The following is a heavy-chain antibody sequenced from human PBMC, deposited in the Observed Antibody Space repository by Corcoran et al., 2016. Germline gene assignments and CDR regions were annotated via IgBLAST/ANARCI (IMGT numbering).Heavy chain of an antibody. CDR3: AKVSLPAGMEDGGMDV. J-gene: IGHJ6*02. CDR1: GFTFSSYG. V-gene: IGHV3-30*18. Sequence: QVQLVESGGGVVQPGRSLRLSCAASGFTFSSYGMHWVRQAPGKGLEWVAVISYDGSNKYYADSVKGRFTISRDNSKNTLYLQMNSLRAEDTAVYYCAKVSLPAGMEDGGMDVWGQGTTVTVSS. D-gene: IGHD2-2*01. CDR2: ISYDGSNK.